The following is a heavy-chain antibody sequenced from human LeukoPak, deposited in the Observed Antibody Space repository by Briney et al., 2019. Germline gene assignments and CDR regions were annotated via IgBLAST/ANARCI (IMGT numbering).Heavy chain of an antibody. Sequence: SETLSLTCTVSGGSISSYYWSWIRQPPGKGLEWIGYIYYSGSTNYNPSLKSRVTISVDTSKNQSSLKLSSVTAADTAVYYCARAPYSSSSRNWFDPWGQGTLVTVSS. CDR3: ARAPYSSSSRNWFDP. V-gene: IGHV4-59*01. J-gene: IGHJ5*02. D-gene: IGHD6-6*01. CDR2: IYYSGST. CDR1: GGSISSYY.